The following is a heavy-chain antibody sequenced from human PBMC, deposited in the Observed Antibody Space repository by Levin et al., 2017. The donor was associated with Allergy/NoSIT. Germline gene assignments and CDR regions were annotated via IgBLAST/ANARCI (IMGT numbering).Heavy chain of an antibody. V-gene: IGHV3-11*01. D-gene: IGHD6-13*01. J-gene: IGHJ4*02. CDR2: ISSSGSTI. Sequence: GGSLRLSCAASGFTFSDYYMSWIRQAPGKGLEWVSYISSSGSTIYYADSVKGRFTISRDNAKNSLYLQMNSLRAEDTAVYYCASAPGVYSSSWYRFDYWGQGTLVTVSS. CDR3: ASAPGVYSSSWYRFDY. CDR1: GFTFSDYY.